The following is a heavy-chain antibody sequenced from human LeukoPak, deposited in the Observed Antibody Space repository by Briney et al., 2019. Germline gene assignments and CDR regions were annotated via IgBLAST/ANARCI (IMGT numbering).Heavy chain of an antibody. Sequence: PSETLSLTCTVSGGSISSSSYYWGWIRQPPGKGLEWIGSIYYSGSTYYNPSLKSRVTISVDRSKNQFSLKLSSVTAADTAVYYCARVGHNYGFWSGYPDYWGQGTLVTVSS. D-gene: IGHD3-3*01. V-gene: IGHV4-39*07. J-gene: IGHJ4*02. CDR1: GGSISSSSYY. CDR2: IYYSGST. CDR3: ARVGHNYGFWSGYPDY.